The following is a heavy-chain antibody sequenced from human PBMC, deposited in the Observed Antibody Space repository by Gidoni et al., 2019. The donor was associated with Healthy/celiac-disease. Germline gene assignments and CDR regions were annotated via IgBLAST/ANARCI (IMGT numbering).Heavy chain of an antibody. J-gene: IGHJ4*02. CDR3: ARAISAVAGYFDY. V-gene: IGHV1-2*02. D-gene: IGHD6-19*01. Sequence: WMGWINPNSGGTNYAQKFQGRVTMTRDTSISTAYMELSRLRSDDTAVYYCARAISAVAGYFDYWGQGTLVTVSS. CDR2: INPNSGGT.